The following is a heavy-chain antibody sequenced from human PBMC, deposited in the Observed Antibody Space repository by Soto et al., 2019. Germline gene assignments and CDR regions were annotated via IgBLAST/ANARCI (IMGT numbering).Heavy chain of an antibody. V-gene: IGHV3-23*01. D-gene: IGHD2-2*01. CDR3: AKNGNIVVVPAAPDY. CDR2: ISGSGGST. Sequence: GGSLRLSCVASGFTFSSYAMSWVRQAPGKGLEWVSAISGSGGSTYYADSVKGRFTISRDNSKNTLYLQMNSLRAEDTAVYYCAKNGNIVVVPAAPDYWGQGTLVTVSS. J-gene: IGHJ4*02. CDR1: GFTFSSYA.